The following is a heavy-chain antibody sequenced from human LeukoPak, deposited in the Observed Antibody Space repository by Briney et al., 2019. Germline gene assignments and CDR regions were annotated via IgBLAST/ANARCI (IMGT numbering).Heavy chain of an antibody. CDR3: AREVVVPAAIGPDY. D-gene: IGHD2-2*01. J-gene: IGHJ4*02. CDR1: GGSISSGSYY. V-gene: IGHV4-61*02. Sequence: PSETLSLTCTVSGGSISSGSYYWSWIRQPAGKGLEWIGRIYTSGSTNYNPSLKSRFTISVDTSKNQFSLKLSSVTAADTAVYYCAREVVVPAAIGPDYWGQGTLVTVSS. CDR2: IYTSGST.